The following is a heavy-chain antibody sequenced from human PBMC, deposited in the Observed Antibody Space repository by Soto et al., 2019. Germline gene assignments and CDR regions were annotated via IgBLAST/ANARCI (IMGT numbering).Heavy chain of an antibody. V-gene: IGHV3-30*04. CDR2: ISPNGNNQ. Sequence: QVELVESGGSVVQSGGSLRLSCAAPGFSFSVYALHWIRQAPGEGLEWVAVISPNGNNQYYADSVKGRFTISRDTSKSTLSLQMTSLRPEDTAVYYCASGAAFYYDTSRYWGQGTLVTVSS. J-gene: IGHJ4*02. CDR1: GFSFSVYA. CDR3: ASGAAFYYDTSRY. D-gene: IGHD3-22*01.